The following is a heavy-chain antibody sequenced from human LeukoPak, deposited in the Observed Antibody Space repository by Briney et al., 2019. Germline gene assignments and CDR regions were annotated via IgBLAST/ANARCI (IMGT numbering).Heavy chain of an antibody. J-gene: IGHJ4*02. CDR1: GGSISSYY. D-gene: IGHD3-10*01. Sequence: SETLSLTCTVSGGSISSYYWSWIRQPPGKGLEWIGYIYYSGSTNYNPSLKSRVTISVDTSKNQFSLKLSSVTAADTAVYYCAREKGRKYYGSGSYSDYWGQGTLVTVSS. CDR2: IYYSGST. V-gene: IGHV4-59*12. CDR3: AREKGRKYYGSGSYSDY.